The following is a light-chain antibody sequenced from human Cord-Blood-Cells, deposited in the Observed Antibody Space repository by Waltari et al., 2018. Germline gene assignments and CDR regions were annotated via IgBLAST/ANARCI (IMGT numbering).Light chain of an antibody. CDR3: SSYAGSSNYV. V-gene: IGLV2-8*01. CDR2: EVS. CDR1: SSDVGGYNY. J-gene: IGLJ1*01. Sequence: QSALPQPPSASGSPGQSVTISCTGTSSDVGGYNYVSWYQQHPGKAPTLMIYEVSKRPSGVPDRFSGSKSGNTAALTVSGLQAEDEADYYCSSYAGSSNYVFGAGTKVTVL.